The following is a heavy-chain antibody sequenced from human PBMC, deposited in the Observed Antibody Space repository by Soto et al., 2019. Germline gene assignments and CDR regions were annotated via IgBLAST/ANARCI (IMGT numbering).Heavy chain of an antibody. V-gene: IGHV1-8*01. D-gene: IGHD3-10*01. CDR1: GYTFTSYD. J-gene: IGHJ4*02. CDR3: ASAITMVRGVIPI. Sequence: ASVKVSCKASGYTFTSYDINWVRQATGQGLEWMGWMNPNSGNTGYAQKFQGRVTMTRNTFISTAYMELSSLRSEDTAVYYCASAITMVRGVIPIWGQGTLVTVSS. CDR2: MNPNSGNT.